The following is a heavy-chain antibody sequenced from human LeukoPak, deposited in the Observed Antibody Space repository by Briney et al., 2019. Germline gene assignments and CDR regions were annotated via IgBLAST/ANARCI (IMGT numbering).Heavy chain of an antibody. Sequence: ASVKVSCKASGYTFTNNGISWVRQAPGQGLEWVGWISAYNGNTNYAQKLQGRVTMTTDTSTSTAYMELRSLRSDDTAVYYCARDIDSGSYDGVFDYWGQGTLVTVSS. CDR3: ARDIDSGSYDGVFDY. D-gene: IGHD1-26*01. CDR2: ISAYNGNT. V-gene: IGHV1-18*04. CDR1: GYTFTNNG. J-gene: IGHJ4*02.